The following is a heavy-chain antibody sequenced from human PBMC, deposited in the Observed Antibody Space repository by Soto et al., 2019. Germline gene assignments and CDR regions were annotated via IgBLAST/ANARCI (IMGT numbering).Heavy chain of an antibody. CDR2: INKDGSQK. V-gene: IGHV3-7*03. D-gene: IGHD7-27*01. J-gene: IGHJ4*02. Sequence: GGSLRLSCAASGFTLSNYCMTWVRQAAGKGLEWVANINKDGSQKNYVDSVKGRFTIARDNGQNSLSLQINSLRVEDTAVYYCVRELGLAYWGQGALVTVSS. CDR3: VRELGLAY. CDR1: GFTLSNYC.